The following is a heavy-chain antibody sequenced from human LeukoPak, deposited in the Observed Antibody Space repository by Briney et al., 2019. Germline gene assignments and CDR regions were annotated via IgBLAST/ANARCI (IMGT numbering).Heavy chain of an antibody. CDR3: ARVTYGSGTYGAFDY. J-gene: IGHJ4*02. CDR2: ISWNSGSI. V-gene: IGHV3-9*01. D-gene: IGHD3-10*01. Sequence: PGGSLRLSCAASGFTFDDYAMHWVRQAPGKGLEWVSGISWNSGSIGYADSVKGRFTISRDNSKNTLYLQMNSLRAEDTAVYYCARVTYGSGTYGAFDYWGQGTLVTASS. CDR1: GFTFDDYA.